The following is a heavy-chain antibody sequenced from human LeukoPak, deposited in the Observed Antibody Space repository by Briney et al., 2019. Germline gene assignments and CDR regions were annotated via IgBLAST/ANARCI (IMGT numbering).Heavy chain of an antibody. J-gene: IGHJ4*02. CDR1: GYTFTNYA. Sequence: ASVKVSCKASGYTFTNYAMHWVRQAPGQRLEWMGWINAGNGNTKYSQKFQGRVTITRDTSASTAYMELSSLRSEDTAVYYCARESRLWFGELFSIAFDYWGQGTLVTVSS. CDR3: ARESRLWFGELFSIAFDY. D-gene: IGHD3-10*01. V-gene: IGHV1-3*01. CDR2: INAGNGNT.